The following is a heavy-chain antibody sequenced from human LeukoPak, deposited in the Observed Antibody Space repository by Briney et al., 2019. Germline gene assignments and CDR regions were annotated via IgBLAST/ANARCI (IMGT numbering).Heavy chain of an antibody. V-gene: IGHV4-34*01. D-gene: IGHD1-7*01. CDR1: GGSFSGYF. CDR3: ARVMYNWNYGPPFDY. Sequence: PSETLSLTCGVYGGSFSGYFWSWVRQPPGKGLEWIGEINHSGSTDYNPSLESRVTMSVDPSKNQFSLKLSSVTAADTAVYYCARVMYNWNYGPPFDYWGQGTLVTVSS. J-gene: IGHJ4*02. CDR2: INHSGST.